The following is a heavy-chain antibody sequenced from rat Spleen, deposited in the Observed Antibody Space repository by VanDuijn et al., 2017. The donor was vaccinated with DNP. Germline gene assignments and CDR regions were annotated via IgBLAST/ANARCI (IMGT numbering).Heavy chain of an antibody. Sequence: EVQLVESGGDLVQPGGSLNLSCVASGFTFDTYWMTWIRQVPGKGLEWVASITGGGSTFYPESVKGRFTISRDNAKNTLYLQLNSLRSEDTATYYCARLYDDWGQGVMVTVSS. CDR1: GFTFDTYW. D-gene: IGHD1-2*01. J-gene: IGHJ2*01. V-gene: IGHV5-31*01. CDR2: ITGGGST. CDR3: ARLYDD.